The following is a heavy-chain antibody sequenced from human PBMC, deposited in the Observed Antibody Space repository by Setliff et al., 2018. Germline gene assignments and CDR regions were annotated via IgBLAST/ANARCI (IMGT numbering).Heavy chain of an antibody. CDR2: ISYDGSNK. V-gene: IGHV3-30*03. D-gene: IGHD3-22*01. Sequence: PGGSLRLSCSASGFTFSSYRMHWVRQAPGKGLEWVAVISYDGSNKYYADSVKGRFTISRDNSKNTLYLQMNSLRAEDTAFYYCARDRAPYYYDSSGYYSNAFDIWGQGTMVTVSS. CDR1: GFTFSSYR. J-gene: IGHJ3*02. CDR3: ARDRAPYYYDSSGYYSNAFDI.